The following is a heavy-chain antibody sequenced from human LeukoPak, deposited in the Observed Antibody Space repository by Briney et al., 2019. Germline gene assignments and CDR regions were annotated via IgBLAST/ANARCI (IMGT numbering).Heavy chain of an antibody. CDR1: GFTFSSYA. D-gene: IGHD6-13*01. CDR2: ISYDGSNK. V-gene: IGHV3-30-3*01. CDR3: ARDHSSSPAGV. Sequence: GGSLRLSCAASGFTFSSYAMHWVRQAPGKGLEWVAVISYDGSNKYYADSVKGRFTISRDNSKNTLYLQMNSLRAEDTAVYYCARDHSSSPAGVWGQGTLVTVSS. J-gene: IGHJ4*02.